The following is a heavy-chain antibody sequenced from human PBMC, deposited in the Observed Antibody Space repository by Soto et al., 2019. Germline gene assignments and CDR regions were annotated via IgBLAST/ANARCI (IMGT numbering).Heavy chain of an antibody. CDR3: ARGGSSDWQVAFDF. CDR1: GGSFSGYF. V-gene: IGHV4-34*01. J-gene: IGHJ3*01. D-gene: IGHD6-19*01. Sequence: SETLSLTCDVYGGSFSGYFWNWIRQSPGKGLEWVGKVKHNGRNNYNPSLKSRVTISLDMSKKQISLKLASVTAADTAVYYCARGGSSDWQVAFDFWGRGTMVTVSS. CDR2: VKHNGRN.